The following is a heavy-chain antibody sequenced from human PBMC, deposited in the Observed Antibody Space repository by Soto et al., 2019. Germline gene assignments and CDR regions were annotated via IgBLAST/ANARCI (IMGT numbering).Heavy chain of an antibody. CDR1: GGSISSYY. CDR3: AGDSSGWHTAFDI. J-gene: IGHJ3*02. Sequence: QVQLQESGPGLVKPSETLSLTCTVSGGSISSYYWSWIRQPPGKGLEWIGYIYYSGSTNYNPSLKSRVTISVDTSKNQFSLKLSSVTAADTAVYYCAGDSSGWHTAFDIWGQGTMVTVSS. V-gene: IGHV4-59*08. D-gene: IGHD6-19*01. CDR2: IYYSGST.